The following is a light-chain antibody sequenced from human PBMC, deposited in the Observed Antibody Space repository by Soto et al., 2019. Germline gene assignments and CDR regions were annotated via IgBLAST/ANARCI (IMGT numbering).Light chain of an antibody. CDR3: CSYAGSSTVV. J-gene: IGLJ2*01. Sequence: QSALTHPASVSGSPGQSITISCTGTRNDVGSYNLVSWYQQHAGKAPKLMIYEVSKRPSGVSNRFSGSKSGNTASLTISGLQAEDEADYYCCSYAGSSTVVFGGGTKLTVL. V-gene: IGLV2-23*02. CDR1: RNDVGSYNL. CDR2: EVS.